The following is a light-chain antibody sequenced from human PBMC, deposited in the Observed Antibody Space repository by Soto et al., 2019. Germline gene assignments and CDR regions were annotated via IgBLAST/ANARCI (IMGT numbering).Light chain of an antibody. V-gene: IGKV3-20*01. CDR3: QQYGSSALT. CDR2: GAS. J-gene: IGKJ4*01. CDR1: QSVSSIY. Sequence: EIVLTQSPGTLSLSPGERATLSCRASQSVSSIYLAWYQQKPGQAPRLLIYGASSRPTGIPDRFSGSGSGTDSTLTISRLEPEDFAVYYCQQYGSSALTFGGGTKVDIK.